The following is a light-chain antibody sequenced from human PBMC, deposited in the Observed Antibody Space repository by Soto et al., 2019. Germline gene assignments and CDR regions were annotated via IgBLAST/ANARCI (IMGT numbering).Light chain of an antibody. CDR2: EVS. CDR3: NSYTSSSTVV. V-gene: IGLV2-14*01. J-gene: IGLJ7*01. Sequence: QSAPTQPASVSGSPGQSITISCTGTSSDVGGYNYVSWYQQHPGKAPKLMIYEVSNRPSGVSNRFSGSKSGNTASLTISGLQAEDEADYYCNSYTSSSTVVFGGGTQLTVL. CDR1: SSDVGGYNY.